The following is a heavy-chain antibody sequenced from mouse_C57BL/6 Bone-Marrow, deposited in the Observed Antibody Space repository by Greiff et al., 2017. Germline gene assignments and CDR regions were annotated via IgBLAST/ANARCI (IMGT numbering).Heavy chain of an antibody. V-gene: IGHV5-17*01. CDR2: ISSGSSTI. Sequence: EVNVVESGGGLVKPGGSLKLSCAASGFTFSDYGMHWVRQAPEKGLEWVAYISSGSSTIYYADTVKGRFTISRDNAKNTLFLQMTSLRSEDTAMYYWGRGGLPDWFAYWGQGTLVTVSA. D-gene: IGHD2-2*01. J-gene: IGHJ3*01. CDR1: GFTFSDYG. CDR3: GRGGLPDWFAY.